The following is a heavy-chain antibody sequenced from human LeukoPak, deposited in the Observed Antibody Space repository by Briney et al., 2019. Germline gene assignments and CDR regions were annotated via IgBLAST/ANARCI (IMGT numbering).Heavy chain of an antibody. CDR1: GFTFSSYW. J-gene: IGHJ6*03. CDR3: AKDHYYDSSGLYYMDV. Sequence: GGSLRLSCAASGFTFSSYWMSWVRQAPGKGLEWVANIKQDGSEKYYVDSVKGRFTISRDNAKNTLYLQRNSLRAEDTAVYYCAKDHYYDSSGLYYMDVWGKGTTVTISS. V-gene: IGHV3-7*01. CDR2: IKQDGSEK. D-gene: IGHD3-22*01.